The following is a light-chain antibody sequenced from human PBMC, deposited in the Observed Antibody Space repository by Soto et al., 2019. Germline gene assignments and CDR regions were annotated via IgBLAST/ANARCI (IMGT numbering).Light chain of an antibody. CDR1: QSVSGN. V-gene: IGKV3-15*01. CDR2: GAS. Sequence: IVMTQSPATLCVSAGERATLSWGASQSVSGNLAWYQQKPGQAPRLLIYGASTRATGIPARFSVSVSGTEFPITISSLQPEDFAVYYCQQYNNWPRTFGQGTKVDIK. J-gene: IGKJ1*01. CDR3: QQYNNWPRT.